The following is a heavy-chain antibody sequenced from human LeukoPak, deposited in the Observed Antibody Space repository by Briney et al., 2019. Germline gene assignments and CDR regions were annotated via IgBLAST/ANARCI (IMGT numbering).Heavy chain of an antibody. J-gene: IGHJ6*03. V-gene: IGHV2-70*11. CDR1: GFSLSTSGMC. CDR2: IDWDDDK. CDR3: ARTTIYIAALKPKLFYYYYYYMDV. D-gene: IGHD6-13*01. Sequence: SGPALVKPTQTLTLTCTFSGFSLSTSGMCVSWIRQPPGKALEWLARIDWDDDKYYSTSLKTRLTISKDTSKNQVVLTMTNMDPVDTATYYCARTTIYIAALKPKLFYYYYYYMDVWGKGTTVTVSS.